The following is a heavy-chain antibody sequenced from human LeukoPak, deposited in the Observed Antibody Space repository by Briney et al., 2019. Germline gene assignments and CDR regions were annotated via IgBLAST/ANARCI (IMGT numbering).Heavy chain of an antibody. V-gene: IGHV3-74*01. D-gene: IGHD1-26*01. J-gene: IGHJ4*02. CDR1: GFTFSSYW. Sequence: GSLRLSCAASGFTFSSYWMHWVRQAPGKGLVWVSRINSDGSSTSYADSVKGRFTISRDNAKNTLYLQMNSLRAEDTAVYYCARRGGSPVIYYFDYWGQGTLVTVSS. CDR3: ARRGGSPVIYYFDY. CDR2: INSDGSST.